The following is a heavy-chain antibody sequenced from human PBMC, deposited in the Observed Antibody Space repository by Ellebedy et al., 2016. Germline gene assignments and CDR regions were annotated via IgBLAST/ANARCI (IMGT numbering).Heavy chain of an antibody. V-gene: IGHV6-1*01. CDR3: ARGLASAFDI. CDR2: TYYRSKWYN. Sequence: SQTLSLTXXISGDSVSSNTAAWNWIRQSPSRGLEWLGRTYYRSKWYNDYAISVKGRITIDPDTSKNQFSLLLNSVTPEDTATYYCARGLASAFDIWGQGTVVIVSS. CDR1: GDSVSSNTAA. J-gene: IGHJ3*02.